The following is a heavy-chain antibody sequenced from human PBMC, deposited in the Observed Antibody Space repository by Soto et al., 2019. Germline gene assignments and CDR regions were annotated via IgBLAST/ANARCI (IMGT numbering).Heavy chain of an antibody. J-gene: IGHJ6*02. CDR1: GGSFSGYY. CDR3: ARDSTTYYYYGMDV. CDR2: INHSGST. D-gene: IGHD1-1*01. Sequence: SETLSLTCSVYGGSFSGYYWSWIRQPPGKGLEWIGEINHSGSTNYNPSLKSRVTISVDTSKNSLYLQMNSLRAEDTAVYYCARDSTTYYYYGMDVWGQGTTVTVSS. V-gene: IGHV4-34*01.